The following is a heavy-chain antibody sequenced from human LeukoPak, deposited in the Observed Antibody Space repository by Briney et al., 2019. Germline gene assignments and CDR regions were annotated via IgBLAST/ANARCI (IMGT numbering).Heavy chain of an antibody. Sequence: PGGSLRLSCAASGFTVSSNFLSWVRQAPGKGLAWVSVIYSGGKTYYADPVKGRFTISRDNSKNTLYLQMNSLRAEDTAVYYCARGADRWNYFDYWGQGTLVTVSS. V-gene: IGHV3-53*01. CDR2: IYSGGKT. J-gene: IGHJ4*02. D-gene: IGHD4-23*01. CDR3: ARGADRWNYFDY. CDR1: GFTVSSNF.